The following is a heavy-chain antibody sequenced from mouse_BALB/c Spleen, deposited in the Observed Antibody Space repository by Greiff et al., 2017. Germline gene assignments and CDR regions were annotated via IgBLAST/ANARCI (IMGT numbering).Heavy chain of an antibody. J-gene: IGHJ1*01. D-gene: IGHD1-1*01. Sequence: EVKLMESGGGLVQPGGSLKLSCAASGFTFSSYTMSWVRQTPEKRLEWVAYISNGGGSTYYPDTVKGRFTISRDNAKNTLYLQMSSLKSEDTAMYYCARNYYGGSHWYFNVWGAETTVTVSS. CDR3: ARNYYGGSHWYFNV. V-gene: IGHV5-12-2*01. CDR1: GFTFSSYT. CDR2: ISNGGGST.